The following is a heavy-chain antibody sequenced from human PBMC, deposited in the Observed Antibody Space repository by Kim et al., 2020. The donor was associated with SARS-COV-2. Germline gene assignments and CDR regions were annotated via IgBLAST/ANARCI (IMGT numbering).Heavy chain of an antibody. CDR1: GYTFSSYD. CDR3: ARDKGRYQVVN. Sequence: ASVKVSCKTSGYTFSSYDINWVRQATGQGLEWMGLMNPDTGNTGYARKFQGRVTMTRNTSISTAYMELSSLRSDDTAVYYCARDKGRYQVVNWGQGTRVT. J-gene: IGHJ4*02. V-gene: IGHV1-8*01. D-gene: IGHD3-22*01. CDR2: MNPDTGNT.